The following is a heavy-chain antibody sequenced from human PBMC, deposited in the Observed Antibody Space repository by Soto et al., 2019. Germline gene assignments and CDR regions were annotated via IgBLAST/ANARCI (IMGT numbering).Heavy chain of an antibody. CDR1: GFTFSSYW. CDR2: IKQDGSEK. D-gene: IGHD5-12*01. V-gene: IGHV3-7*01. J-gene: IGHJ4*02. Sequence: GGSLRLSCAASGFTFSSYWMSWVRQAPGKGLEWVANIKQDGSEKYYVDSVKGQFTISRDNAKNSLYLQMNSLRAEDTAVYYCARGVEVATIKGLTTFDYWGQGTLVTVSS. CDR3: ARGVEVATIKGLTTFDY.